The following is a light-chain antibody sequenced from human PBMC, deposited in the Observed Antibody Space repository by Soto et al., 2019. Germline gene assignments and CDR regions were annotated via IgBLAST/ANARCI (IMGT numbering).Light chain of an antibody. CDR1: QSVSSN. J-gene: IGKJ5*01. V-gene: IGKV3-15*01. CDR2: GAS. CDR3: QQYHNWPPIT. Sequence: IVMTQSPATQSVSPGERVTLSCRASQSVSSNLAWYQQKPGQSPRLLMYGASTRATGIPARFSGSGSGTEFTLTVSSLQSEDFGVYYCQQYHNWPPITFGQGTRLEIK.